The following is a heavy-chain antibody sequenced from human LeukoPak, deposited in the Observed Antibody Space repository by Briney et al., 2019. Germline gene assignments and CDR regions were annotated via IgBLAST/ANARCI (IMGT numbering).Heavy chain of an antibody. V-gene: IGHV4-34*01. Sequence: PSETLSLTCAVYGESFSGYYWTWIRQPPGKGLEWIGEINHSGSTNYNPSLKSRVTISVDTSKNQFSLKLSSVTAADTAVYYCARARWFGESYFDYWGQGTLVTVSS. CDR3: ARARWFGESYFDY. CDR1: GESFSGYY. D-gene: IGHD3-10*01. J-gene: IGHJ4*02. CDR2: INHSGST.